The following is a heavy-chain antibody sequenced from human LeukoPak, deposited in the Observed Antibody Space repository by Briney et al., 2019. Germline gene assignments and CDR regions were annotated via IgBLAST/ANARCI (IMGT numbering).Heavy chain of an antibody. Sequence: GGSLRLSCAASGFTFSSYWMSWVRQAPGKGLEWVANIKQDGSEKYYVDSVKGRFTISRDNAKNSLYLQMNSLRGEDTAVYYCARTVGATPYGAFDIWGQGTMVTVSS. D-gene: IGHD1-26*01. CDR3: ARTVGATPYGAFDI. CDR1: GFTFSSYW. CDR2: IKQDGSEK. V-gene: IGHV3-7*01. J-gene: IGHJ3*02.